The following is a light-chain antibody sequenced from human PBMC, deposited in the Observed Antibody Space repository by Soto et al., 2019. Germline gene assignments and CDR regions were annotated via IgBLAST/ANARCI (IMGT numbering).Light chain of an antibody. V-gene: IGKV1-5*03. CDR1: QSVSRW. Sequence: DIQLTQSPSTLSASVGDRVTITCRASQSVSRWLAWYQQKPGKPPKLLIYATRDFENGVPEMFSGSGSGTEFTLSINSLQPDDFATYYWQQYSTSPTFGQGTRLELK. CDR3: QQYSTSPT. J-gene: IGKJ2*01. CDR2: ATR.